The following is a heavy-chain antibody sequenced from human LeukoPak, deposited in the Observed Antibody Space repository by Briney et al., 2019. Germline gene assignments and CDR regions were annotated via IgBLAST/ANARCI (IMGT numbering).Heavy chain of an antibody. Sequence: PGGSLRLSCAASGFTFSNYAMSWVRQAPGKGLEWVSAISGGGGSTYYADSVKGRFTVSRDNSKNTLYLPMNSLRAEDTAVYYCAKDRVSPGFNLFDPWGQGTLVTVSS. CDR2: ISGGGGST. V-gene: IGHV3-23*01. CDR3: AKDRVSPGFNLFDP. J-gene: IGHJ5*02. CDR1: GFTFSNYA. D-gene: IGHD2/OR15-2a*01.